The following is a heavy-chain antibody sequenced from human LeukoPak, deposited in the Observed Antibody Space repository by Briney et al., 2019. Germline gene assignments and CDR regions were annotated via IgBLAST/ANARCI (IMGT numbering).Heavy chain of an antibody. Sequence: GGSLRLSCAAAGFTFSSYWMHWVRQAPGKGLVWVSRINTDGSSTIYADSVKGRFTISRDNAKNTLYLQMNRLRADDTAVYACARGNEWAFDYWAQGTLVTVSS. D-gene: IGHD1-26*01. CDR3: ARGNEWAFDY. J-gene: IGHJ4*02. V-gene: IGHV3-74*01. CDR2: INTDGSST. CDR1: GFTFSSYW.